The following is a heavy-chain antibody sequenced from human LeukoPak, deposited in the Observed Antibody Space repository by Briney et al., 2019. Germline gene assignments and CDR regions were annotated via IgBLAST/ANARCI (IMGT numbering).Heavy chain of an antibody. CDR3: ARVRFNYYDSSGYLDY. CDR2: IYYSGST. V-gene: IGHV4-31*03. Sequence: PSETLSLTCTVSGGSISSGGYYWSWIRQHPGKGLEWIGYIYYSGSTYYNPSLKSRVTISVDTSKNQFSRKLSSVTAADTAVYYCARVRFNYYDSSGYLDYWGQGTLVTVSS. CDR1: GGSISSGGYY. J-gene: IGHJ4*02. D-gene: IGHD3-22*01.